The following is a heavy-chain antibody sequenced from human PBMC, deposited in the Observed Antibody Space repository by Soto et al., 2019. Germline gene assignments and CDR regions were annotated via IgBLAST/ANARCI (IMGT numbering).Heavy chain of an antibody. V-gene: IGHV4-59*08. CDR1: GGSISSYY. CDR3: ARRYGVAFDI. J-gene: IGHJ3*02. D-gene: IGHD3-10*01. CDR2: IYYSGST. Sequence: QVQLQESGPGLVKPSETLSLTCTVSGGSISSYYWSWIRQPPGKGLEWIGYIYYSGSTNYNPSLXSXAXIXXDTSKNQFSLKLSSVTAADTAVYYCARRYGVAFDIWGQGTMVTVSS.